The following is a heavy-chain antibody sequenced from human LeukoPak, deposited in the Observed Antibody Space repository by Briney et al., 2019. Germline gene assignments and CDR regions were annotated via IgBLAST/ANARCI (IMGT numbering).Heavy chain of an antibody. CDR2: IYYSGST. J-gene: IGHJ4*02. V-gene: IGHV4-59*01. Sequence: SETLSLTCTVSGGSISSYYWSWIRQPPGKGLEWIGYIYYSGSTNYNPSLKSRVTISVDTSKNQFSLKLSSVTAADTAVYYCAAWGHSSGHPFDYWGQGTLVTVSS. CDR1: GGSISSYY. CDR3: AAWGHSSGHPFDY. D-gene: IGHD3-22*01.